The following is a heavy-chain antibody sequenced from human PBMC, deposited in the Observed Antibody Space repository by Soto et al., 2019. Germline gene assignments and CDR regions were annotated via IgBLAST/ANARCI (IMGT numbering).Heavy chain of an antibody. J-gene: IGHJ4*02. CDR3: AHSPSYCSGGSCYSGFDY. CDR2: IYWDDDK. CDR1: GFSLSTSGVG. Sequence: QITLKESGPPLVKPTQTLTLTCTFSGFSLSTSGVGVGWIRQPPGKALEWLALIYWDDDKRYSPSLKSRLTITKDTSKNQVVLTMTNMDPVDTATYYCAHSPSYCSGGSCYSGFDYWGQGTLVTVSS. D-gene: IGHD2-15*01. V-gene: IGHV2-5*02.